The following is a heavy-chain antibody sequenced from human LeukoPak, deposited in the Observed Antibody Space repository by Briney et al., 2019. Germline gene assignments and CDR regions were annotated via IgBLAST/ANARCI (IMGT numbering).Heavy chain of an antibody. D-gene: IGHD1-26*01. CDR1: GGTLSSYA. Sequence: SQKVSCKASGGTLSSYAICWVRHAPGQGLEWMGRIIPILGIAHSAQKFQGRVTLTADKSTSTAYMERSSARSEDTAVYYCARDRKWELPIYFDYWGQGTLVTVSS. J-gene: IGHJ4*02. CDR2: IIPILGIA. CDR3: ARDRKWELPIYFDY. V-gene: IGHV1-69*04.